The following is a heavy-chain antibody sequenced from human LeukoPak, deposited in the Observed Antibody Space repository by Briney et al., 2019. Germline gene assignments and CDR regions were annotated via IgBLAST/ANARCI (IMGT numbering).Heavy chain of an antibody. V-gene: IGHV1-18*01. D-gene: IGHD3-22*01. CDR2: ISAYNCNT. J-gene: IGHJ4*02. CDR3: ARGPTYYYDSSGYADDY. CDR1: GYTFTSYG. Sequence: GASVTVSCKDSGYTFTSYGISWVRQAPGQRLEWMGWISAYNCNTNYAQKLQGRVTMTTDTSTSTGYMELRSLRSDDTAVYYCARGPTYYYDSSGYADDYWGEGTLVTVSS.